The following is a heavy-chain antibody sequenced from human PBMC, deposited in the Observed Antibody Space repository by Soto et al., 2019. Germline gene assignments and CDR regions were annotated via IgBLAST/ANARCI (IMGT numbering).Heavy chain of an antibody. V-gene: IGHV6-1*01. CDR2: TYYRSKWYK. D-gene: IGHD1-26*01. Sequence: SQTLSLPCAISGDSVSSNSSACNFIRQSPSRGLELLGRTYYRSKWYKEYAASVKSRITINPDTSKNQFSLQLNSVSPEDTAVYYCARTVGWLDPWGQGSLVTVSS. J-gene: IGHJ5*02. CDR1: GDSVSSNSSA. CDR3: ARTVGWLDP.